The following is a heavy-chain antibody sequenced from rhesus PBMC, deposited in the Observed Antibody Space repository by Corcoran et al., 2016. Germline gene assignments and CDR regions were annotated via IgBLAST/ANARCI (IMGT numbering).Heavy chain of an antibody. Sequence: QVQLQESGPGLVKPSETLSLPCTVSGVSLSDSYYWSWIRHPPGKGLEWMGRIYGSGGRTNYNPSLKSRVTISRDTSKNQFSLKLSSVTAADTAVYYCARGGTVTRFDYWGQGVLVTVSS. CDR3: ARGGTVTRFDY. V-gene: IGHV4S6*01. J-gene: IGHJ4*01. D-gene: IGHD4-23*01. CDR2: IYGSGGRT. CDR1: GVSLSDSYY.